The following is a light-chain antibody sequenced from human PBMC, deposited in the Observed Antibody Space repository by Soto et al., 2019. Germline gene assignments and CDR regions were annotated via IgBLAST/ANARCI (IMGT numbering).Light chain of an antibody. CDR2: EVS. CDR1: SSDVGGHNF. V-gene: IGLV2-8*01. J-gene: IGLJ3*02. CDR3: SSYAGSNNWV. Sequence: QSALTQPPSASGSPGQSVTISCTGTSSDVGGHNFVSWYQQHPGKAPKLMIYEVSKRPSGVPDRFSGSKSGNTASLTVSGLPAEDEADYYCSSYAGSNNWVFGGGTKVTVL.